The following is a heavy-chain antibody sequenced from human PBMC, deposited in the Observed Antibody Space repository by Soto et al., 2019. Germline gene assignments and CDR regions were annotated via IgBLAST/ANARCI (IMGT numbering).Heavy chain of an antibody. Sequence: QVQLVESGGGVVQPGRSLRLSCAASGFTFSSYAMHWVRQAPGKGLEWVAVISYDGSNKYYADSVKGRFTISRDNSKNTLYLQMNSLRAEDTAVYYCAAGVRGLFDIWGQGTMVTVSS. CDR2: ISYDGSNK. D-gene: IGHD3-10*01. CDR3: AAGVRGLFDI. J-gene: IGHJ3*02. V-gene: IGHV3-30-3*01. CDR1: GFTFSSYA.